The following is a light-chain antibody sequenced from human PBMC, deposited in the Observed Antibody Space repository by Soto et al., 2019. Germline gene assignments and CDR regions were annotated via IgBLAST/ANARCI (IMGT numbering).Light chain of an antibody. Sequence: DIVLTQSPGTLSLSPGERATLSCRASQNVRSNYLVWYQHTPGQAPRLLIFDASNRATGIPDRFSGSGSGTDFTLTISRLEPEDFAVYYCQQYGGSPRTFGQGTQLEMK. CDR1: QNVRSNY. CDR3: QQYGGSPRT. V-gene: IGKV3-20*01. CDR2: DAS. J-gene: IGKJ2*01.